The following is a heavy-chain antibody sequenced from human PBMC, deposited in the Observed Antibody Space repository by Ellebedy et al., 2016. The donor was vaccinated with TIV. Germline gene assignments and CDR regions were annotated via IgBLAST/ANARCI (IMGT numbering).Heavy chain of an antibody. CDR1: GYTFTGYY. J-gene: IGHJ6*02. Sequence: AASVKVSCKASGYTFTGYYMHWVRQAPGQGLEWMGWINPNSGGTNYAQKFQGRVTMTRDTSISTAYMELSRLRSDDTAVYYCASTTDIVATIHYYYGMDVWGQGTTVTVSS. D-gene: IGHD5-12*01. CDR3: ASTTDIVATIHYYYGMDV. CDR2: INPNSGGT. V-gene: IGHV1-2*02.